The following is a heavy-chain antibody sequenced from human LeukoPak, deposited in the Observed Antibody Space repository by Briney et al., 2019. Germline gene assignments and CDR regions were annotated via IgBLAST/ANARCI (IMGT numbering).Heavy chain of an antibody. CDR2: IIPIFGTA. J-gene: IGHJ5*02. V-gene: IGHV1-69*06. Sequence: ASVKVSCKASGGTFSSYAISWVRQAPGQGLEWMGGIIPIFGTANYAQKFQGRVTITADKSTSTAYMELSSLRSEDTAVYYCARDAGEGVWGSYRYSGHWFDPWGQGTLVTVSS. CDR1: GGTFSSYA. D-gene: IGHD3-16*02. CDR3: ARDAGEGVWGSYRYSGHWFDP.